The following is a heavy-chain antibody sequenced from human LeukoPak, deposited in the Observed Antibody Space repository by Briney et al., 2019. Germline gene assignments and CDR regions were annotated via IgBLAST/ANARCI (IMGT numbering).Heavy chain of an antibody. CDR1: GFTFSTYS. D-gene: IGHD7-27*01. J-gene: IGHJ4*02. Sequence: GGSLRLSCAASGFTFSTYSMNWVRQAPGKGLEWISYISSSSSTMYYADCVKGRFTISRDNVKNSLDLQMNSLRAEDTAVYYCARGEWGPPFDYWGQGTLVTVSS. CDR3: ARGEWGPPFDY. CDR2: ISSSSSTM. V-gene: IGHV3-48*01.